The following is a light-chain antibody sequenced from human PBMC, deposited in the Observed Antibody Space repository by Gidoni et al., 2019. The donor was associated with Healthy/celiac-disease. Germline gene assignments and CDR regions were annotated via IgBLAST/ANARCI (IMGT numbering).Light chain of an antibody. J-gene: IGLJ2*01. CDR1: ALPKQY. CDR2: KDS. V-gene: IGLV3-25*02. CDR3: QSADSSGTYPVV. Sequence: SYELTQPPSVSVSPGQTARITCSGDALPKQYAYWYQQKPGQAPVLVIYKDSERPSGIPERFSGSSSGTPVTLTISGVQAEDEADYYCQSADSSGTYPVVFGGGTKLTVL.